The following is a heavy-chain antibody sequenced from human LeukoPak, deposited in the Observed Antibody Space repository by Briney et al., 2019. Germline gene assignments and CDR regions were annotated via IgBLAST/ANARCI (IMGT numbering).Heavy chain of an antibody. V-gene: IGHV3-30*02. CDR3: AKDSWDRQLVSGSCFDY. Sequence: GGSLRLSCTASGFTFGDYAMSWVRQAPGKGLEWVAFIRYDGSNKYYADSVKGRFTISRDNSKNTLYLQMNSLRAEDTAVYYCAKDSWDRQLVSGSCFDYWGQGTLVTVSS. CDR1: GFTFGDYA. J-gene: IGHJ4*02. D-gene: IGHD1-26*01. CDR2: IRYDGSNK.